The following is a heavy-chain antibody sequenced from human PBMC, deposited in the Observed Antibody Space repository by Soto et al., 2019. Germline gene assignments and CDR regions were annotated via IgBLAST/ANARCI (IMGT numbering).Heavy chain of an antibody. CDR2: IKSKTDGGTT. J-gene: IGHJ6*02. CDR3: TTGITMVRGDTKYYGMDV. CDR1: GFTFSNAW. V-gene: IGHV3-15*01. D-gene: IGHD3-10*01. Sequence: GVSLRLSCAASGFTFSNAWMSWVRQAPGKGLEWVGRIKSKTDGGTTDYAAPVKGRFTISRDDSKNTLYLQMNSLKTADTAVYYCTTGITMVRGDTKYYGMDVWGQGTTVTVSS.